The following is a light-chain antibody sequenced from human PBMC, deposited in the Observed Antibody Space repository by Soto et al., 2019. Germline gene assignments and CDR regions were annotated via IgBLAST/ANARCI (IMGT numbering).Light chain of an antibody. CDR1: SSNIGSNT. CDR2: SNN. V-gene: IGLV1-44*01. CDR3: AAWDDSLNGWV. J-gene: IGLJ3*02. Sequence: HFMLTQPPSASGTPGQRVTISCSGSSSNIGSNTVNWYQQLPGTAPKLLIYSNNQRPSGVPDRFSGSKSGTSASLAISGLQSEDAADYYCAAWDDSLNGWVFGGGTKLTVL.